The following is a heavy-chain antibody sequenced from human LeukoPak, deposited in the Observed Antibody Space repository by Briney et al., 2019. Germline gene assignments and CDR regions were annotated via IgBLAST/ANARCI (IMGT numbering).Heavy chain of an antibody. CDR1: GFTFSSYA. CDR2: ISGSGSTI. D-gene: IGHD6-19*01. CDR3: ARVALSSSGWPYYFDY. V-gene: IGHV3-23*01. J-gene: IGHJ4*02. Sequence: GGSLRLSCAASGFTFSSYAMSWVRQAPGKGLEWVSAISGSGSTIYYANSVKGRFTISRDNAKNSLYLQMNSLRAEDTAVYYCARVALSSSGWPYYFDYWGQGTLVTVSS.